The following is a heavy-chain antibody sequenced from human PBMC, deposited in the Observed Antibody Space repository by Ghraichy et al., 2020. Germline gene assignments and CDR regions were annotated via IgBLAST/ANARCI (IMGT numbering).Heavy chain of an antibody. CDR3: AKVSGGYCGGDCYPDI. Sequence: GSLNISCAASGFTFSSYAMSWVRQAPGKGLEWVSAISGSGGSTYYADSVKGRFTISRDNSKNTLYLQMNSLRAEDTAVYYCAKVSGGYCGGDCYPDIWGQGTMVTVSS. J-gene: IGHJ3*02. D-gene: IGHD2-21*02. V-gene: IGHV3-23*01. CDR2: ISGSGGST. CDR1: GFTFSSYA.